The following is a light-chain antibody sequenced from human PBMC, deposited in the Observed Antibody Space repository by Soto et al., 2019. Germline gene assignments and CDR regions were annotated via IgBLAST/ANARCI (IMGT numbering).Light chain of an antibody. CDR3: QQYDNLPLT. J-gene: IGKJ4*01. V-gene: IGKV3-11*01. CDR1: QGIGRY. Sequence: EIVLTQSPGTLSLSPGESATLSCRASQGIGRYLAWFQQKPGQPPRLLIYDASTRATGIPGRFSGSGSGTDFTLTISSLEPEDFAVYYCQQYDNLPLTFGGGTKVEIK. CDR2: DAS.